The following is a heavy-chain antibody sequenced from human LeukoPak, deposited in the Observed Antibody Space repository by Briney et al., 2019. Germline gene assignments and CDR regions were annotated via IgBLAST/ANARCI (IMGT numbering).Heavy chain of an antibody. Sequence: SETLSLICTVSGRSISRYYWSWIRQPPGKGLEWIGYKNYSGSANYKRSLKSRITISVDTSKNQFSLKLSAETAADTAVYYWAREVYSSSGSDYWGQGTLVTVSS. J-gene: IGHJ4*02. CDR3: AREVYSSSGSDY. D-gene: IGHD6-13*01. V-gene: IGHV4-59*01. CDR1: GRSISRYY. CDR2: KNYSGSA.